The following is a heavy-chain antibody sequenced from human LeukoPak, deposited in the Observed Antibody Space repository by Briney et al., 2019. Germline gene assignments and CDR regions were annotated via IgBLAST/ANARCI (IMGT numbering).Heavy chain of an antibody. Sequence: SVKVSCKASGYTFTSYGISWVRQAPGQGLEWMGGIIPIFGTANYAQKFQGRVTVTADESTSTAYMELSSLRSEDTAVYYCARLDEYSSSSRYYGMDVWGQGTTVTVSS. V-gene: IGHV1-69*13. J-gene: IGHJ6*02. D-gene: IGHD6-6*01. CDR1: GYTFTSYG. CDR2: IIPIFGTA. CDR3: ARLDEYSSSSRYYGMDV.